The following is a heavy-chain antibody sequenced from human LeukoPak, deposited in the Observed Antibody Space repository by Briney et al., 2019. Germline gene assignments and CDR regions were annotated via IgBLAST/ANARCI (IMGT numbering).Heavy chain of an antibody. Sequence: SETLSLTCAVSGYSISSGYYWGWIRQPPGKGLEWIGSIYNSGSTYYNPSLKSRVTISVDTSKNQFSPELSSAAAADTAVYYCARLYSSSSGGPLFDYWGQGTLVTVSS. CDR2: IYNSGST. D-gene: IGHD6-6*01. J-gene: IGHJ4*02. CDR3: ARLYSSSSGGPLFDY. CDR1: GYSISSGYY. V-gene: IGHV4-38-2*01.